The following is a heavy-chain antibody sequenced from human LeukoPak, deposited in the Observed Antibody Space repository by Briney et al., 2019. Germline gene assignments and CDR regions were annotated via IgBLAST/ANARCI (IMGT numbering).Heavy chain of an antibody. D-gene: IGHD1-26*01. CDR2: IIPNSGGS. V-gene: IGHV1-2*06. CDR1: GYTFTGYF. Sequence: GASVKVSCKASGYTFTGYFMHWVRQAPGQGLEWMGRIIPNSGGSNFAQNFQGRVTMTRDTSISTTYMELSRLRSDDTAVYYCARAVSGSYYLSFDYWGQGTLVTVSS. J-gene: IGHJ4*02. CDR3: ARAVSGSYYLSFDY.